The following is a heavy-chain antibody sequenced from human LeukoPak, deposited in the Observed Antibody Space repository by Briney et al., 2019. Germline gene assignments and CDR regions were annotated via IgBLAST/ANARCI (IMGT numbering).Heavy chain of an antibody. CDR2: ISGSGGNT. CDR3: AKVTSLGRGYYSSGYVDY. CDR1: GFTFSNYV. J-gene: IGHJ4*02. D-gene: IGHD3-22*01. Sequence: GGSLRLSCAASGFTFSNYVMSWVRQAPGKGLEWVSVISGSGGNTYYADSVKGRFTISRDNSKNTLYVQMNSLRAEDTAVYYCAKVTSLGRGYYSSGYVDYWGQGTLVTVSS. V-gene: IGHV3-23*01.